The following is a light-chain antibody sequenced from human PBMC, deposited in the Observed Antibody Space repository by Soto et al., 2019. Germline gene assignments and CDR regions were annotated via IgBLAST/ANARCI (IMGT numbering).Light chain of an antibody. CDR1: SSDVGGYNY. CDR3: SSYTGSSTWV. J-gene: IGLJ3*02. Sequence: QSVLTQPASVSGSPGQSIAISCTGTSSDVGGYNYVSWYQQHPGKAPKLMIYEVSNRPSGVSNRFSGSKSGNTASLTISGLQAEDEDDYYCSSYTGSSTWVFGGGTKLTVL. V-gene: IGLV2-14*01. CDR2: EVS.